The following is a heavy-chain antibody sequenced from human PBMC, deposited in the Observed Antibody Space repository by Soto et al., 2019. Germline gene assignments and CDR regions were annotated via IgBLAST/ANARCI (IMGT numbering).Heavy chain of an antibody. CDR3: ARGPVRNNWFDP. D-gene: IGHD4-17*01. Sequence: SEPLSLTCTVSGGSVSSGNYCWSWIRQPPGKGLEWIGYIYYSGSTNYNPSLKSRVTLSVDTSKNQFSLKLNSVTAADTAVYYCARGPVRNNWFDPWGQGTLVTVSS. CDR1: GGSVSSGNYC. CDR2: IYYSGST. V-gene: IGHV4-61*01. J-gene: IGHJ5*02.